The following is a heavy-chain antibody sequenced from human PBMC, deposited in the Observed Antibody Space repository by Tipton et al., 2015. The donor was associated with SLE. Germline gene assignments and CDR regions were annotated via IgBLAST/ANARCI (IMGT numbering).Heavy chain of an antibody. J-gene: IGHJ4*02. V-gene: IGHV4-39*07. D-gene: IGHD2-2*02. Sequence: TLSLTCTVSGGSISSSSYYWGWIRQPPGKGLEWIGSIYYSGSTYYNPSLKSRVTISVDTSKNQFSLNLSSVTAADPAVYYCARVGLVAPAAISSGVDYWGQGSLVTVSS. CDR1: GGSISSSSYY. CDR2: IYYSGST. CDR3: ARVGLVAPAAISSGVDY.